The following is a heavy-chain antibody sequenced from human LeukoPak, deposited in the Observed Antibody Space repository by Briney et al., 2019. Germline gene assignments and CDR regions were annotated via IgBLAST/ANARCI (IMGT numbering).Heavy chain of an antibody. V-gene: IGHV1-2*02. Sequence: ASVKVSCKASGYTFTGYYMHWVRQPPGQGLEWMGWINPNRGGTNYAQKFQGRVTITRDTSISTAYMELSRLRSDDTAVYYCARDRSGFEAFDYWGQGTLVTVSS. CDR3: ARDRSGFEAFDY. D-gene: IGHD3-10*01. CDR1: GYTFTGYY. J-gene: IGHJ4*02. CDR2: INPNRGGT.